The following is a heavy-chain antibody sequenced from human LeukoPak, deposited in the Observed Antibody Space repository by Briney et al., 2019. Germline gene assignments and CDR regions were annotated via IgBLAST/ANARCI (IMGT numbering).Heavy chain of an antibody. V-gene: IGHV3-30*04. CDR1: GFTFSSYA. J-gene: IGHJ4*02. CDR2: ISYDGSNK. Sequence: TGGSLRLSCAASGFTFSSYAMHWVRQAPGKGLEWVAVISYDGSNKYYADSVKGRFTISRDNSKNTLYLQMNSLRAEDAAVYFCAKNSGYSWQYFFDYWGQGTLVTVSS. D-gene: IGHD6-25*01. CDR3: AKNSGYSWQYFFDY.